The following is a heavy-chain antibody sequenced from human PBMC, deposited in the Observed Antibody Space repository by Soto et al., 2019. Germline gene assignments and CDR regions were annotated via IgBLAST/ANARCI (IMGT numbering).Heavy chain of an antibody. Sequence: SETLSLTCTVSGGSISSYYWSWIRQPPGKGLEWIGYIYYSGSTNYNPSLKSRVTISVDTSKNQFSLKLSSVTAADTAVYFCTRGARNNWNYDVYYYGMDVCGQGTTVTVSS. J-gene: IGHJ6*02. V-gene: IGHV4-59*12. CDR2: IYYSGST. CDR1: GGSISSYY. D-gene: IGHD1-7*01. CDR3: TRGARNNWNYDVYYYGMDV.